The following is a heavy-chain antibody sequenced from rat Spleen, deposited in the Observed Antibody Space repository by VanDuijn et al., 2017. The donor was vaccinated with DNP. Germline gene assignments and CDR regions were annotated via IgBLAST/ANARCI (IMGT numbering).Heavy chain of an antibody. CDR2: ISTSGGST. CDR1: GFTFSNYG. D-gene: IGHD1-4*01. CDR3: TTAGPYYFDY. Sequence: EVQLVESGGGLVQPGRSLKLSCAASGFTFSNYGMAWVRQAPKKGLEWVATISTSGGSTYYRDSVKGRFTISRDNAKSTLYLQMDSLRSEDTATYYCTTAGPYYFDYWGQGVMVTVSS. V-gene: IGHV5-27*01. J-gene: IGHJ2*01.